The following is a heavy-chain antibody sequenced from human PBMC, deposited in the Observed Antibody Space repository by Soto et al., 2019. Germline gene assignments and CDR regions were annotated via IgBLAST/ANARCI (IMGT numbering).Heavy chain of an antibody. CDR2: IYYSGST. CDR1: GGSISSYY. J-gene: IGHJ5*02. Sequence: QVQLQESGPGLVKPSETLSLTCTVSGGSISSYYWSWIRQPPGKGLEWIGYIYYSGSTNYNPSLKSRVTISVDTSKNQFSLKLSSVTAADTAVYYCARAYAVAGPPWFDPWGQGTLVTVSS. V-gene: IGHV4-59*01. D-gene: IGHD6-19*01. CDR3: ARAYAVAGPPWFDP.